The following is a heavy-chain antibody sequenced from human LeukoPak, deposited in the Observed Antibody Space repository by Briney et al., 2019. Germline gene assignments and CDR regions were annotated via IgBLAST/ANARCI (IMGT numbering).Heavy chain of an antibody. D-gene: IGHD2-15*01. CDR3: ARAPLGYCSGGSCYSGVYFDY. CDR2: MNPNSGNT. V-gene: IGHV1-8*03. CDR1: GYTFTSYG. J-gene: IGHJ4*02. Sequence: ASVKVSCKASGYTFTSYGINWVRQATGQGLEWMGWMNPNSGNTGYAQKFQGRVTITRNTSISTAYMELSSLRSEDTAVYYCARAPLGYCSGGSCYSGVYFDYWGQGTLVTVSS.